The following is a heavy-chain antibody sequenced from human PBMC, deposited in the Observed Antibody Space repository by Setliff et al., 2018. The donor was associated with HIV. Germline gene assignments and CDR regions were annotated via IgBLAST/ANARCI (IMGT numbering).Heavy chain of an antibody. Sequence: SETLSLTCTVSGGSINNYYWSWIRQPPGKGLEWIGYIYTSGTTKYNPSLKSRVSILGDTSKNQFSLKLSSVTAADTAVYYCARGDGITSYYYYYMDVWGKGTTVTVSS. V-gene: IGHV4-4*08. CDR3: ARGDGITSYYYYYMDV. D-gene: IGHD3-16*01. CDR2: IYTSGTT. J-gene: IGHJ6*03. CDR1: GGSINNYY.